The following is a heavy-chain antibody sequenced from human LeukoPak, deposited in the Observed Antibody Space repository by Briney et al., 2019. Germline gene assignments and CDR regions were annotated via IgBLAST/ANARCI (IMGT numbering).Heavy chain of an antibody. CDR1: GYTFTGYY. Sequence: ASVKVSCKASGYTFTGYYMHWVRQAPGQGLEWMGRINPNSGGTNYAQKFQARVTMTRDTSISTAYMELSRLRSDDTAVYYCARGEIVATIIWFDPWGQGTLVTVSS. CDR3: ARGEIVATIIWFDP. CDR2: INPNSGGT. D-gene: IGHD5-12*01. V-gene: IGHV1-2*06. J-gene: IGHJ5*02.